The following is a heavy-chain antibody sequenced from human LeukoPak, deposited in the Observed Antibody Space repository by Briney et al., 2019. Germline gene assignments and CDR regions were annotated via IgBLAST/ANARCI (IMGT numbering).Heavy chain of an antibody. CDR3: AKGGVIVEYYYYMDV. CDR2: ISGSGGST. J-gene: IGHJ6*03. V-gene: IGHV3-23*01. Sequence: GGSLRLSCAASGFTFSSYAMSWVRQAPGKGLEWVSAISGSGGSTYYADSVKGRFTISRDNSKNTLYLQMNSLRAEDTAVYYCAKGGVIVEYYYYMDVWGKGTTVTISS. D-gene: IGHD3-16*02. CDR1: GFTFSSYA.